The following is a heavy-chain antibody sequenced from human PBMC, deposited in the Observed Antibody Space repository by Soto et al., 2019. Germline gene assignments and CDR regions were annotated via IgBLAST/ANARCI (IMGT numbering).Heavy chain of an antibody. Sequence: ASVKVSCKASGYAFTSYYMHWVRQAPGQGLEWMGIINPSGGSTSYAQKFQGRLTVTRDTSTSTVYMELSSLRSEDTAVYYCALASFDYWGQGTLVTVSS. CDR3: ALASFDY. CDR1: GYAFTSYY. CDR2: INPSGGST. V-gene: IGHV1-46*03. J-gene: IGHJ4*02.